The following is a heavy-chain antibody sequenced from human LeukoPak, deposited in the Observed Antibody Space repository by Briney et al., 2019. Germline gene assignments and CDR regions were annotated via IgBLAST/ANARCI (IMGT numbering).Heavy chain of an antibody. CDR1: GFTFSSYA. Sequence: HPGGSLRLSCAASGFTFSSYAMHWVRQAPGKGLEYVSAISTNGGSTYYANSVKGRFTISRDNSKNTLYLQMNSLRVEDTAVYYCAKVAKYYYGPETYYFFEQWGQGTPVTASS. D-gene: IGHD3-10*01. CDR2: ISTNGGST. CDR3: AKVAKYYYGPETYYFFEQ. V-gene: IGHV3-64*01. J-gene: IGHJ4*02.